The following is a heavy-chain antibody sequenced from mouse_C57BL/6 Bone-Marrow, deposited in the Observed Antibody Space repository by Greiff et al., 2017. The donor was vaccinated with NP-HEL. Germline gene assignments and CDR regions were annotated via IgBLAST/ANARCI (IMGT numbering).Heavy chain of an antibody. D-gene: IGHD4-1*01. CDR3: ARRDWDYFDD. J-gene: IGHJ2*01. Sequence: VQLQQPGAELVRPGTSVKLSCKASGYTFTSYWMHWVKQRPGQGLEWIGVIDPSDSYTNYNQKFKGKATLTVDTSSSTAYMQLSSLTSEDSAVYYCARRDWDYFDDWGQGTTLTVSS. CDR1: GYTFTSYW. CDR2: IDPSDSYT. V-gene: IGHV1-59*01.